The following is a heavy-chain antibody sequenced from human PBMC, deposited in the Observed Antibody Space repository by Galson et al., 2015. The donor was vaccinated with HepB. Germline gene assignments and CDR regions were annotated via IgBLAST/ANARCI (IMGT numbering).Heavy chain of an antibody. CDR2: INAGNGNT. Sequence: SVKVSCKASGYTFTSYAIHWVRQAPGQRLEWMGWINAGNGNTKYSQKFQGRVTITRDTSASTAYMELSSLRSEDTAVYYCARDMSGDYVDYYYYGMDVWGQGPTVTVSS. CDR3: ARDMSGDYVDYYYYGMDV. D-gene: IGHD4-17*01. V-gene: IGHV1-3*01. J-gene: IGHJ6*02. CDR1: GYTFTSYA.